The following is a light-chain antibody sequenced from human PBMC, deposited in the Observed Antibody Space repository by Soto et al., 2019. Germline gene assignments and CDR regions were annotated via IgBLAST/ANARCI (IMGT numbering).Light chain of an antibody. J-gene: IGLJ2*01. CDR1: RSNIGINA. V-gene: IGLV1-44*01. CDR3: AAWDDSLNGLV. CDR2: ANN. Sequence: LNQPTPVSGAAGQEVSISCSGSRSNIGINAVDWYHQLPGTAPKVLIYANNQRPSGVPDRFSGSKSGTSASLAINGLQSDDEAHYYCAAWDDSLNGLVFGGGTKVTVL.